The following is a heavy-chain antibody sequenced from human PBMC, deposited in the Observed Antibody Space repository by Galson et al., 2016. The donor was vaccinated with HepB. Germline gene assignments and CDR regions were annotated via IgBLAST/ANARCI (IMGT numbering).Heavy chain of an antibody. V-gene: IGHV3-23*01. CDR3: AKGWSGPDS. Sequence: SLRLSCAASGFTFSTSAMSWVRQAPGQGLEWVSAISSTSHSTYYADSVKGRFTISRDNAKNPLFPQMDRLKIDDTAVYYCAKGWSGPDSWGQGTLVTVSS. J-gene: IGHJ4*02. CDR2: ISSTSHST. CDR1: GFTFSTSA. D-gene: IGHD3-3*01.